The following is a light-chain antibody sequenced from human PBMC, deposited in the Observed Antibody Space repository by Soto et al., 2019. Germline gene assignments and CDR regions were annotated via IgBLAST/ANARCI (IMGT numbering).Light chain of an antibody. V-gene: IGKV1-5*03. CDR3: QQYGSYSRT. J-gene: IGKJ1*01. CDR1: QSISSW. Sequence: DIQMTQSPSTLPASVGDRVTITCRASQSISSWLAWYQQKPGKAPKLLLYKASSLESGVPSRFSGSGSGTEFTLPIISLQPEDFATYYCQQYGSYSRTFGQGTKVEIK. CDR2: KAS.